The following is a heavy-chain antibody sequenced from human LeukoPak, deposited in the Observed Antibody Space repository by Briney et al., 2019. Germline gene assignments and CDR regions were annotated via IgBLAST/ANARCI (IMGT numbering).Heavy chain of an antibody. CDR1: GYGVTNYW. D-gene: IGHD1-26*01. V-gene: IGHV5-51*01. J-gene: IGHJ3*02. CDR3: ARRGSYPGYTFDI. CDR2: IYPGDSDT. Sequence: GESLKISSKGSGYGVTNYWIAWARPMPGKGLEWMGIIYPGDSDTRCSPSLQGQVTISADKSIRTAYLQWSSLKASDTAMYYCARRGSYPGYTFDIWGQGKMVTVSS.